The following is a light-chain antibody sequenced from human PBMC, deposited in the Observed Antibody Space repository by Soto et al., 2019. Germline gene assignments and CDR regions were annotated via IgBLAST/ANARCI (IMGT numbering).Light chain of an antibody. J-gene: IGKJ1*01. Sequence: DIQMTQSPSTLSASVGATVTSSCWASQSISTWLAWYKHKPGEAPRIVSLEASNLERRVPSRCRGSGSGTEFTLTISSLKPDDFAAYYCLQYKGYSGTYGQGTKVDI. CDR3: LQYKGYSGT. CDR2: EAS. CDR1: QSISTW. V-gene: IGKV1-5*01.